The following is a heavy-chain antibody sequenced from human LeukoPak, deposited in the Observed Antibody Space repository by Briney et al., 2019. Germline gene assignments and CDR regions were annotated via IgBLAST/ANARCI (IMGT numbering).Heavy chain of an antibody. CDR1: GFTFSSYW. D-gene: IGHD3-10*02. CDR3: ARDTVLFGEFYDY. V-gene: IGHV3-7*01. J-gene: IGHJ4*02. CDR2: IKQDGSEK. Sequence: GGSLRLSCAASGFTFSSYWMSWVRQAPGKGLEWVANIKQDGSEKYYVDSVKGRFTISRDNAKNSLYLQMNSLRAEDTAVYYCARDTVLFGEFYDYWGQGTLVTVSS.